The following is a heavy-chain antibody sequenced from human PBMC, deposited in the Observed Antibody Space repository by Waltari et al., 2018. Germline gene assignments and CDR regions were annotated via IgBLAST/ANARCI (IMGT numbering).Heavy chain of an antibody. Sequence: QVLLQESGPGLMQASQTLSLTCTVSGDSISSAAYYWSWIRRPAGKEMQWIGRFSSTGGATYDPSLKRRATISVDSSKNQFSLSLTAVTAADTATYYCAREDLAVRKTGGFDYWGQGVLVSVSS. D-gene: IGHD6-19*01. J-gene: IGHJ4*02. CDR2: FSSTGGA. CDR3: AREDLAVRKTGGFDY. CDR1: GDSISSAAYY. V-gene: IGHV4-61*02.